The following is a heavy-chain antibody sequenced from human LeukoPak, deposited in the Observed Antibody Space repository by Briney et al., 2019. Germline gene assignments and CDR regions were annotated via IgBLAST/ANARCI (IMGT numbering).Heavy chain of an antibody. CDR2: ISYDGSNK. CDR3: ARDDYSSSWYYSY. CDR1: GFTFSSYA. J-gene: IGHJ4*02. V-gene: IGHV3-30*04. D-gene: IGHD6-13*01. Sequence: GRSLRLSCVASGFTFSSYAMHWVRQAPGKGLEWVAVISYDGSNKYYADSVKGRFTISRDNSKNTLYLQMNSLRAEDTAVYYCARDDYSSSWYYSYWGQGTLVTVSS.